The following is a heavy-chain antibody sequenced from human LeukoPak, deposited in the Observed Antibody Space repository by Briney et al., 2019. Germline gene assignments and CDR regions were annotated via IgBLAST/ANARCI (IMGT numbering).Heavy chain of an antibody. Sequence: GGSLRLSCAASGFTFSTYWMHWVRQAPGKGLMWVSRIKSDGSTNYADSVKGRFTISRDNANNTLSLQMNSLRPEDTGVYYCARAPSEIGGYYPEYLRHWGRGTLVTVSS. D-gene: IGHD3-22*01. CDR1: GFTFSTYW. CDR3: ARAPSEIGGYYPEYLRH. CDR2: IKSDGST. V-gene: IGHV3-74*01. J-gene: IGHJ1*01.